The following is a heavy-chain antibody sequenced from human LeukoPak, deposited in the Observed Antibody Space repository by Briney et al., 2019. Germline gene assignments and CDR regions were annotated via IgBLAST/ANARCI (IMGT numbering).Heavy chain of an antibody. D-gene: IGHD6-19*01. V-gene: IGHV1-3*01. J-gene: IGHJ4*02. Sequence: ASAKVCGKASAYTFTSYARHWVPQAPGQRLKRMGWINAGNGNTKYSQKFQDRAKITRDTSASTAYMELSSLRSEDTAVYYCARDRVPIAVTGTGDYFDYWGQGTLVTVSS. CDR2: INAGNGNT. CDR3: ARDRVPIAVTGTGDYFDY. CDR1: AYTFTSYA.